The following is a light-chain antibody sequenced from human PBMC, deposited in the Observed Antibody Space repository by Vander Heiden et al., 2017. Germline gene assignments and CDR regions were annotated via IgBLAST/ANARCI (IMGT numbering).Light chain of an antibody. CDR2: GAS. CDR3: QQYNNWPRT. Sequence: EIVMTPSPATLSVSPGERATLCCRASQSVSSNLDWYQQKPGQAPRLLIYGASTRATGIPARFSGSGSGTDFTLTISSLQSEDFAVYYCQQYNNWPRTFGQGTKVEIK. V-gene: IGKV3-15*01. J-gene: IGKJ1*01. CDR1: QSVSSN.